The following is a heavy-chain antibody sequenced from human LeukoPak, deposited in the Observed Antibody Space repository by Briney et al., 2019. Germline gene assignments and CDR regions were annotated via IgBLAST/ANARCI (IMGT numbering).Heavy chain of an antibody. CDR3: ARERLPAATHFDY. J-gene: IGHJ4*02. D-gene: IGHD6-25*01. CDR2: IHYNGNT. V-gene: IGHV4-30-4*01. Sequence: PSQTLSLTCTVSGGSISNGDYCWSWIRQPPGKGLEWIGYIHYNGNTYYNPSLKSRLTISVHTSKNQFSLNLNSVTAADTAVYYCARERLPAATHFDYWGQGIQVTVPS. CDR1: GGSISNGDYC.